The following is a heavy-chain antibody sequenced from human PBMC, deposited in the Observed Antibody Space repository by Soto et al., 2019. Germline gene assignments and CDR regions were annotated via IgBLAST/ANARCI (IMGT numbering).Heavy chain of an antibody. J-gene: IGHJ3*02. CDR2: ISYDGSNK. V-gene: IGHV3-30-3*01. Sequence: QVPLVESGGGVVQPGRSLRLSCAASGFTFSSYAMHWVRQAPGKGLEWVAVISYDGSNKYYADSVKGRFTISRDNSKNTLYLQMNSLRAEDTAVYYCAREPYLSTLADAFDIWGQGTMVTVSS. CDR3: AREPYLSTLADAFDI. D-gene: IGHD2-2*01. CDR1: GFTFSSYA.